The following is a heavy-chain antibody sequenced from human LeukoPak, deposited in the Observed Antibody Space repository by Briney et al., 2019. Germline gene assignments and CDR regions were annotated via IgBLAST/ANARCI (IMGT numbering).Heavy chain of an antibody. CDR3: ARGAGSYGDYSLWLGY. V-gene: IGHV1-18*01. J-gene: IGHJ4*02. Sequence: GASVKVSCKASGYTFSGYGFSWVRQAPGQRLEWMGWISAYNGNTKYAQKYQGRVTMTTDTSTSTAYMELRSLRSDDTAVYYCARGAGSYGDYSLWLGYWGQGTLVTVSS. D-gene: IGHD4-17*01. CDR1: GYTFSGYG. CDR2: ISAYNGNT.